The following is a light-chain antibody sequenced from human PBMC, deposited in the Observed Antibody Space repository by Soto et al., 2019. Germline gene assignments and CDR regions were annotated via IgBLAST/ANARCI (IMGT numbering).Light chain of an antibody. CDR1: TGPVTSGQY. CDR3: LLSFGGARV. Sequence: QAVVTQEPSLTVSPGGTVTLTCGSSTGPVTSGQYPYWFQQKPGQPPRTLIYDTTNRHSWTPARFSGSLLGGKAALTLSGAQPEDEAVFYCLLSFGGARVFGGGTKVTVL. V-gene: IGLV7-46*01. CDR2: DTT. J-gene: IGLJ3*02.